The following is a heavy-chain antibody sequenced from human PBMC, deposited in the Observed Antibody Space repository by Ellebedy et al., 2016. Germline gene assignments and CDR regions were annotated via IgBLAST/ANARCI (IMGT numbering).Heavy chain of an antibody. D-gene: IGHD1-26*01. V-gene: IGHV3-23*01. J-gene: IGHJ4*02. CDR2: ISGSGGST. Sequence: GGSLRLPXAASGFTFSSYAMSWVRQAPGKGLEWVSAISGSGGSTYYADSVKGRFTISRDNSKNTLYLQMNSLRAEDTAVYYCAKDEGSIVGATNPLDYWGQGTLVTVSS. CDR3: AKDEGSIVGATNPLDY. CDR1: GFTFSSYA.